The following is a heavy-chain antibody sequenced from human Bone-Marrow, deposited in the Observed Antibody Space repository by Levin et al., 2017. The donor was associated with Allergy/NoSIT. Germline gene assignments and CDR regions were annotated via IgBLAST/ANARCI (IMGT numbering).Heavy chain of an antibody. CDR1: GFTFRHFG. CDR2: IWYDGSQK. Sequence: PGGSLRLSCAVSGFTFRHFGMHWVRQAPGKGLEWVAVIWYDGSQKNYADSVKGRFNISRDNSKDTVYLQMNNLRAEDTAVYYCARDYITVIRGVISTTVDYWGQGTQVTVSS. CDR3: ARDYITVIRGVISTTVDY. J-gene: IGHJ4*02. D-gene: IGHD3-10*01. V-gene: IGHV3-33*01.